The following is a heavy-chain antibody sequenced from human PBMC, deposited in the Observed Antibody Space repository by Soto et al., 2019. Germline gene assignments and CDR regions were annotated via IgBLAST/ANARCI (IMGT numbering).Heavy chain of an antibody. J-gene: IGHJ5*01. V-gene: IGHV3-23*01. Sequence: GVSRRLSCAASGFTFSTYAMNWVRQAPGVGLEWVSFISGGGDTIYYADSVKGRFTISRDNSKNTLFLQMNSLRAEDTAVYYCARGTHRFAFWGQGTLVTVSS. CDR1: GFTFSTYA. CDR2: ISGGGDTI. CDR3: ARGTHRFAF.